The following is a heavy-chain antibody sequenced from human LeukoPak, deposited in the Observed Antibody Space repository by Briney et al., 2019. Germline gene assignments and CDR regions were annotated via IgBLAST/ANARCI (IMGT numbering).Heavy chain of an antibody. CDR1: GFTFDDYA. Sequence: HPGGSLRLSCETSGFTFDDYAMHWVRQAPGKGLEWVSGMSWNGGSIGYADSVKGRFSISRDNAENSLYLQMNSLRAEDMALYYCAKGTDYDFWSGYLDWGQGTVVTVSS. D-gene: IGHD3-3*01. CDR3: AKGTDYDFWSGYLD. CDR2: MSWNGGSI. V-gene: IGHV3-9*03. J-gene: IGHJ4*02.